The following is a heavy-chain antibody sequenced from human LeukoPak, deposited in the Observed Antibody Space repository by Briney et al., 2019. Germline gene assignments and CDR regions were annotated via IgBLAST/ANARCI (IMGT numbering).Heavy chain of an antibody. V-gene: IGHV4-34*01. Sequence: PSETLSLTCTVSGGSISSYYWSWIRQPPGKGLEWIGEINHSGSTNYNPSLKSRVTISVDTSKNQFSLKLSSVTAADTAVYYCARAGYCSSTSCPNDAFDIWGQGTMVTVSS. D-gene: IGHD2-2*01. CDR2: INHSGST. J-gene: IGHJ3*02. CDR3: ARAGYCSSTSCPNDAFDI. CDR1: GGSISSYY.